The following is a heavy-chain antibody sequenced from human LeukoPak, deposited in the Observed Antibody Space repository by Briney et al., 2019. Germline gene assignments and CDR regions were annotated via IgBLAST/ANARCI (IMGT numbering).Heavy chain of an antibody. CDR1: DDSISDYY. D-gene: IGHD3-16*01. CDR3: TRGAVWLIDY. V-gene: IGHV4-59*13. Sequence: WETLSLTCTVSDDSISDYYRGWIRQPPGKGLEWIGYFHNSGTSTYQPSLKSRVTISADTSKNQFSLKLKSLTTADTAVYSCTRGAVWLIDYWGEGILVTVSS. J-gene: IGHJ4*02. CDR2: FHNSGTS.